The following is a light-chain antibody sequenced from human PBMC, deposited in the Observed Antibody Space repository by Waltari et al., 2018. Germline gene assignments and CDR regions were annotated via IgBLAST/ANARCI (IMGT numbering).Light chain of an antibody. CDR2: DVT. V-gene: IGLV2-14*03. Sequence: QSALTQPAPVSGSPGQSIKLSCTGTSSDVGNYDYVSWYQQHPGKAPKLMIYDVTKRPSGIANRFSGSKSGNTASLTISWLQAEDEADYYCSSYTTSSTVYVCGTGTKVTVL. CDR1: SSDVGNYDY. CDR3: SSYTTSSTVYV. J-gene: IGLJ1*01.